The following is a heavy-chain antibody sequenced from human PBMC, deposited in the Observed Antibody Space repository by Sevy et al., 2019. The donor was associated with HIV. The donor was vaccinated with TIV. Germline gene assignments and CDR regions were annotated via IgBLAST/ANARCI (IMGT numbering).Heavy chain of an antibody. J-gene: IGHJ6*03. CDR1: GGSIRRGDYF. Sequence: SETLSLTCSVTGGSIRRGDYFWGWIRQSPGKGLEWIGSITDSGSTYYNPSLKSRVTMSVDTSKNQFSLKLSSVTAADTAVHYCARLRGGHGNGWFYYYMDVWGKGTTVTVSS. D-gene: IGHD3-10*01. CDR3: ARLRGGHGNGWFYYYMDV. CDR2: ITDSGST. V-gene: IGHV4-39*01.